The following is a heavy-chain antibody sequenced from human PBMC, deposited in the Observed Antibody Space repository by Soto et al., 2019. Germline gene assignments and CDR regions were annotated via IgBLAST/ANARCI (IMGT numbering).Heavy chain of an antibody. J-gene: IGHJ6*02. CDR2: INPIFGTA. CDR3: ARDVGCTSCYYYYGMDV. Sequence: GASVKVSCKASRGPFSSYAISWVRQAPGQGLEWMGGINPIFGTANYAQKCQGIVTITADESTCTAYMELSSLRSEDTAVYYCARDVGCTSCYYYYGMDVWGQGTTVTVSS. CDR1: RGPFSSYA. V-gene: IGHV1-69*13. D-gene: IGHD2-2*01.